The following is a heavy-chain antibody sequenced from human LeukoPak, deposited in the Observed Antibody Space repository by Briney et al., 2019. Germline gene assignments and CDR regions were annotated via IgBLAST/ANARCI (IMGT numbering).Heavy chain of an antibody. CDR1: GFTFSSYA. J-gene: IGHJ4*02. Sequence: GRSLRLSCAASGFTFSSYAMHWVRQAPGKGLEWVAVISYDGSNKYYADSVKGRFTISRDNSKNTLYLQMNGLRAEDTAVYYCAKRDGSYWGQGALVTVSS. V-gene: IGHV3-30*04. CDR2: ISYDGSNK. D-gene: IGHD1-26*01. CDR3: AKRDGSY.